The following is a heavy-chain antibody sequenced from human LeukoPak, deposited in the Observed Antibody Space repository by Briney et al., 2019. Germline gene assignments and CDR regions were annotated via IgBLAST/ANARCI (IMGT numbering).Heavy chain of an antibody. V-gene: IGHV4-4*02. CDR2: INHSGST. CDR3: ALGYNDIWEL. D-gene: IGHD5-24*01. CDR1: SGSISSSTW. J-gene: IGHJ4*02. Sequence: PSETLSLTCAVSSGSISSSTWWSWARQPPGQGLEWIGEINHSGSTHYTPSLKSRVTISVDTSDNQFSLKMISVTAADAAVYYCALGYNDIWELWGRGTLVTVSS.